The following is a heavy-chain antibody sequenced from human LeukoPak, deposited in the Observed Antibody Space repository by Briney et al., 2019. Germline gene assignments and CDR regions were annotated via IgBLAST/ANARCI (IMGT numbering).Heavy chain of an antibody. Sequence: ASVKVSRKASGYTFTSYDINWVRQATGQGLEWMGWKNPNSGNTGYAQKFQGRVTMTRNTSISTAYMKLSSLRSEDTAVYYCAIERQQPDYWGQGTLVTVSS. D-gene: IGHD6-13*01. CDR1: GYTFTSYD. V-gene: IGHV1-8*01. CDR2: KNPNSGNT. J-gene: IGHJ4*02. CDR3: AIERQQPDY.